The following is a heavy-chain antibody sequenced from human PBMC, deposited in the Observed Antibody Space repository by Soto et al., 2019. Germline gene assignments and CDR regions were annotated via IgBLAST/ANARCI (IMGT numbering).Heavy chain of an antibody. Sequence: ASVKVSCKASGFTFTSSAVQWVRQARGQRLEWIVCIVVGSGNTNYAQKFQERVTLTRDMSTSTAYMELSSLRSEDTAVYYCAAPRVPAPIGALDIRGQGTLVTVSS. CDR3: AAPRVPAPIGALDI. V-gene: IGHV1-58*01. D-gene: IGHD2-2*01. CDR2: IVVGSGNT. CDR1: GFTFTSSA. J-gene: IGHJ3*02.